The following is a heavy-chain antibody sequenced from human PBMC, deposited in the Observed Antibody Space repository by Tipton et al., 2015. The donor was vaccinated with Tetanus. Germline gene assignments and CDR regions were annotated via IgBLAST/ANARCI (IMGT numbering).Heavy chain of an antibody. CDR2: IYYNGNT. D-gene: IGHD1-26*01. CDR1: NGSVSSSLYC. J-gene: IGHJ5*02. Sequence: TLSLTCTVSNGSVSSSLYCWAWVRQSPGRGLEWIGTIYYNGNTYYNPSLKSRVTISVDTSKNQFSLKLTSVTAADTAVYYCARDHRLSASYAGRFDPWGQGTLVTVSS. V-gene: IGHV4-39*02. CDR3: ARDHRLSASYAGRFDP.